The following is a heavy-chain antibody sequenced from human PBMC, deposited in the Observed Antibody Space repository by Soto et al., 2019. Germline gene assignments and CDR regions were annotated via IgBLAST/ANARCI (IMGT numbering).Heavy chain of an antibody. CDR2: IYYSGST. CDR3: ARVYYDSSGYYLSPRYYFDY. CDR1: GGSISSYY. J-gene: IGHJ4*02. Sequence: ASETLSLTCTVSGGSISSYYWSWIRQPPGKGLEWIGYIYYSGSTNYNPSLKSRVTISVDTSKNQFSLKLSSVTAADTAVYYCARVYYDSSGYYLSPRYYFDYWGQGTLVTVSS. D-gene: IGHD3-22*01. V-gene: IGHV4-59*01.